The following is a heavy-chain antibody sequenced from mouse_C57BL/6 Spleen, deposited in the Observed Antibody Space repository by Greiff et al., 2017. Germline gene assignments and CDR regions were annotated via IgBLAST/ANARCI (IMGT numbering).Heavy chain of an antibody. CDR3: ARRGFPFYAMDY. J-gene: IGHJ4*01. CDR1: GYTFTSYW. Sequence: VQLQQPGAELVKPGASVKLSCKASGYTFTSYWMQWVQQRPGQGLEWIGEIDPSDSYTNYNQKFKGKAKLTVDTSSSTAYMQLSSLTSEDSAVYYCARRGFPFYAMDYWGQGTSVTVSS. V-gene: IGHV1-50*01. CDR2: IDPSDSYT.